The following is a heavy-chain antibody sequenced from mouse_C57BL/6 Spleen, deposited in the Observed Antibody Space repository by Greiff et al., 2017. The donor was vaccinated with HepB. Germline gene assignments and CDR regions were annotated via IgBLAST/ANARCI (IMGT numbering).Heavy chain of an antibody. CDR1: GFTFSDYG. J-gene: IGHJ1*03. D-gene: IGHD2-4*01. Sequence: EVKLVESGGGLVKPGGSLKLSCAASGFTFSDYGMHWVRQAPEKGLEWVAYISSGSSTIYYADTVKGRFTISRDNAKNTLFLQMTSLRSEDTAMYYCAIAPYDYDGWYFDVWGTGTTVTVSS. CDR2: ISSGSSTI. CDR3: AIAPYDYDGWYFDV. V-gene: IGHV5-17*01.